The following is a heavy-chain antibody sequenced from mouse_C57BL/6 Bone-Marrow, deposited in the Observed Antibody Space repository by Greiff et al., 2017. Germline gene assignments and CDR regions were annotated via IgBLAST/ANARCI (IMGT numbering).Heavy chain of an antibody. V-gene: IGHV5-4*03. J-gene: IGHJ3*01. CDR1: GFTFSSYA. D-gene: IGHD2-3*01. CDR2: ISDGGRYT. CDR3: ARVMGPWFAY. Sequence: EVKLLESGGGLVKPGGSLKLSCAASGFTFSSYAMSWVRQTPEKRLEWVATISDGGRYTYYPDNVKGRFTISRDNAKNNLYLQMSHLKSEDTAMYYCARVMGPWFAYWGQGTLVTVSA.